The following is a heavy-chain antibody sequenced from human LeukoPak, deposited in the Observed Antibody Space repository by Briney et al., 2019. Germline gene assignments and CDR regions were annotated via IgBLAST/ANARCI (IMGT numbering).Heavy chain of an antibody. Sequence: SETLSLTCAVYGGCFSGYYWSWIRQPPGKGLEWIGEINHSGSTKYNPSLKSRVTISVDTSKNQFSLKLSSVTAADTAVYYCARGLKTGRYYYYGMDVWGQGTTVTVSS. CDR1: GGCFSGYY. J-gene: IGHJ6*02. CDR2: INHSGST. V-gene: IGHV4-34*01. CDR3: ARGLKTGRYYYYGMDV.